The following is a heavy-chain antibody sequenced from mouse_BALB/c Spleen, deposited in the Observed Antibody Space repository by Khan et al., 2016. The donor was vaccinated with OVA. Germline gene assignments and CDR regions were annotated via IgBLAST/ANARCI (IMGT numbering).Heavy chain of an antibody. J-gene: IGHJ3*01. CDR3: ARRNYFGYTFAY. CDR1: GYTFTDYY. D-gene: IGHD1-2*01. V-gene: IGHV1-77*01. CDR2: ISPGSGDT. Sequence: QVQLKQSGAELARPGASVKLSCKASGYTFTDYYINWVKQRTGQGLEWIGEISPGSGDTYYNEKFKGKATLTADKSSSTVYMQLSSLTAEASAVYFCARRNYFGYTFAYWGQGTPVTVSA.